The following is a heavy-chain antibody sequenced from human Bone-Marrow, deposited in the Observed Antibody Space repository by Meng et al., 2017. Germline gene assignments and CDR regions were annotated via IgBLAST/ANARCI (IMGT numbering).Heavy chain of an antibody. CDR1: GGTFSSYA. CDR2: IIPIFGTA. Sequence: QVGVVRSGAGVKKPGSSVKVSCKAFGGTFSSYAISWVRQAPGQGLEWMGGIIPIFGTANYAQKFQGRVTITADESTSTAYMELSSLRSEDTAVYYCARDRYYYDSSGYRFDYWGQGTLVTVSS. D-gene: IGHD3-22*01. J-gene: IGHJ4*02. CDR3: ARDRYYYDSSGYRFDY. V-gene: IGHV1-69*01.